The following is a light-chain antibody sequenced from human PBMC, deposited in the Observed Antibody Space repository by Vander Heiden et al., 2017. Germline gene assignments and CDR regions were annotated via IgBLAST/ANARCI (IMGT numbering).Light chain of an antibody. CDR2: DDS. CDR1: NLGSKS. CDR3: QVWDSTTDHHV. Sequence: SYALTQPPSVAVAPGQTAKITCGGKNLGSKSVHWYQQRPGQAPVLVVYDDSDRPSGIPERFSGSNSGNAATLTISRVEAGDEADYYCQVWDSTTDHHVFATGTKVTVL. V-gene: IGLV3-21*02. J-gene: IGLJ1*01.